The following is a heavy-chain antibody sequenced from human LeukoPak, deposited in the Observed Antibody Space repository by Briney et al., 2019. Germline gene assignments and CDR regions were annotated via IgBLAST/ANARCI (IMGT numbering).Heavy chain of an antibody. D-gene: IGHD3-22*01. CDR3: ARDGKDSSGYYTYYFDY. CDR1: GGTFSSYA. V-gene: IGHV1-69*13. J-gene: IGHJ4*02. CDR2: IIPIFGTA. Sequence: GASVKVSCKASGGTFSSYAISWVQQAPGQGLEWMGGIIPIFGTANYAQKFQGRVTITADESTSTAYMELSSLRSEDTAVYYCARDGKDSSGYYTYYFDYWGQGTLVTVSS.